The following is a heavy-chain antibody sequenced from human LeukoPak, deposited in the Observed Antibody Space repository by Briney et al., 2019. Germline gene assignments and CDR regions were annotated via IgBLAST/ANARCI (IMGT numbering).Heavy chain of an antibody. CDR1: GNSLSELF. V-gene: IGHV1-24*01. Sequence: GAAVTVSCKVSGNSLSELFLRWVRQAPGKGLECMGGFDPEEAKMDYAQNFQGRVTMTEDTSTQTAYMELSGLTSDDTAVYYCTTRSGDFWSGFVNWGQGTLVTVSS. CDR3: TTRSGDFWSGFVN. J-gene: IGHJ4*02. D-gene: IGHD3-3*01. CDR2: FDPEEAKM.